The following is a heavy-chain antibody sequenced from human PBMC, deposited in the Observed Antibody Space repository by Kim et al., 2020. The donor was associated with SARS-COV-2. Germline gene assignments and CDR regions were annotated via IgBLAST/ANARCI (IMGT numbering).Heavy chain of an antibody. D-gene: IGHD6-19*01. CDR3: ARVWTVALGGWFDP. Sequence: ASVKVSCKASGYTFTGYYMHWVRQAPGQGLEWMGWINPNSGGTNYAQKFQGRVTMTRDTSISTAYMELSRLRSDDTAVYYCARVWTVALGGWFDPWGQGTLVTVSS. V-gene: IGHV1-2*02. CDR1: GYTFTGYY. J-gene: IGHJ5*02. CDR2: INPNSGGT.